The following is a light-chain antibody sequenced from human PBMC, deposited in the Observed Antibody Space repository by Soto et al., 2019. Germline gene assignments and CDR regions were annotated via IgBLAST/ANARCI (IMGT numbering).Light chain of an antibody. Sequence: QSVLTQSPSASGTPGQRVSISCSGSTSNIGTNTVSWYQHVPGTAPKLLIYSNDQRPSAVPGRFSGSKSGTSASLAISGLLSEDEADYYCASYTRGGTYVFGTGTKVTVL. CDR2: SND. CDR3: ASYTRGGTYV. V-gene: IGLV1-44*01. CDR1: TSNIGTNT. J-gene: IGLJ1*01.